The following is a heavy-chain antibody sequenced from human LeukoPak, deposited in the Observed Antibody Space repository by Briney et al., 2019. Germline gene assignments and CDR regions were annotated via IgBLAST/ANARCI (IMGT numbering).Heavy chain of an antibody. CDR2: ISYDGSNK. V-gene: IGHV3-30-3*01. D-gene: IGHD1-26*01. J-gene: IGHJ3*02. Sequence: PGGSLRLSRAASGFTFSSYAMHWVRQAPGKGLEWVAVISYDGSNKYYADSVKGRFTISRDNSKNTLYLQMNSLRAEDTAVYYCARVGYSGSYYFAFDIWGQGTMVTVSS. CDR3: ARVGYSGSYYFAFDI. CDR1: GFTFSSYA.